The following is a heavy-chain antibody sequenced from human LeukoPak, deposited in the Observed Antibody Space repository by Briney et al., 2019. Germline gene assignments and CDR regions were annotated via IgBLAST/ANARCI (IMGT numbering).Heavy chain of an antibody. D-gene: IGHD3-10*01. CDR3: ARNSGGRRYYFTE. V-gene: IGHV3-33*01. J-gene: IGHJ4*02. CDR1: GSIFSNSG. CDR2: LYTDGGTK. Sequence: GGSLRLSCAASGSIFSNSGMHWVRQAPAKGLEWVTVLYTDGGTKYYADSVKGRFTISRDNSQNSLYLQMNSLRAEDTAVYYCARNSGGRRYYFTEWGQGTLVTVSS.